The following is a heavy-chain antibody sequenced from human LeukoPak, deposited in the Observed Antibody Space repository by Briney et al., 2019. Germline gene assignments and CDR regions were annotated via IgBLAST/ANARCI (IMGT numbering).Heavy chain of an antibody. V-gene: IGHV1-69*05. Sequence: SVKVSCKASGGTFSSYAISWVRQAPGQGLEWMGGIIRVFGTANYAQKFQGSVTITMDESTSTAYMELSSLRSEDTAVYYCAREERFPHAWLDPWGQGTLVTVSS. D-gene: IGHD3-10*01. CDR1: GGTFSSYA. CDR2: IIRVFGTA. J-gene: IGHJ5*02. CDR3: AREERFPHAWLDP.